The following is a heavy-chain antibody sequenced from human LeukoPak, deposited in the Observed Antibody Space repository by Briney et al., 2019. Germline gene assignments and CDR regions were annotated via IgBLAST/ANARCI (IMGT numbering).Heavy chain of an antibody. Sequence: GGSLRLSCAASGFTFSNYAMRWVRQAPGKGLEWVSGISGSGDSTYYADSVKGRFTISRDNSKNTLYLQMNSLRAEDTALYYCVQGTRRGAITMVRGVIGKSYYFDSWGQGTLVTVSS. CDR2: ISGSGDST. J-gene: IGHJ4*02. D-gene: IGHD3-10*01. CDR1: GFTFSNYA. V-gene: IGHV3-23*01. CDR3: VQGTRRGAITMVRGVIGKSYYFDS.